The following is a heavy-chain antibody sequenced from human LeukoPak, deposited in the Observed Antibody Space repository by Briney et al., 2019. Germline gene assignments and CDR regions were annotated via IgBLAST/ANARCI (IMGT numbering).Heavy chain of an antibody. CDR1: GFTFSSYD. CDR2: IRYDESNK. CDR3: ARDPRELDAFDI. J-gene: IGHJ3*02. V-gene: IGHV3-30*02. D-gene: IGHD1-26*01. Sequence: GGSLRLSCAASGFTFSSYDMHWVRQAPGKGLDWVAFIRYDESNKYSADSVKGRFTISRDNAKNSLYLQMNSLRAEDTAVYYCARDPRELDAFDIWGQGTMVTVSS.